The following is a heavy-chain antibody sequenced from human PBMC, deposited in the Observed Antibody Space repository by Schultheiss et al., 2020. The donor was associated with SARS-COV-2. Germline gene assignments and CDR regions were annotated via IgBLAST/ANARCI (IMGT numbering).Heavy chain of an antibody. Sequence: GGSLRLSCAASGFTFSSHGMHWVRQAPGKGLEWVAIISHDGTNKYYADSVKGRFTISRDISKNTLYLQMNSLRAEDTAVYYCAIIIVVGTRGFDSWGQGTLVTVSS. CDR3: AIIIVVGTRGFDS. CDR2: ISHDGTNK. D-gene: IGHD3-22*01. V-gene: IGHV3-30*03. CDR1: GFTFSSHG. J-gene: IGHJ4*02.